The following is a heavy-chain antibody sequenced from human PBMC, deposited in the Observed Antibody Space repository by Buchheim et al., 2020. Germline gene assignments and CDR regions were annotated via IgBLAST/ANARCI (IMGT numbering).Heavy chain of an antibody. CDR2: ISYDGSNK. Sequence: QVQLVESGGGVVQPGRSLRLSCAASGFTFSSYAMHWVRQAPGKGLEWVAVISYDGSNKYYADSVKGRFTISRYNSKNTLYLQMNSLRAEDTAVYYCARNYYDSSGYYYINWFDPWGRGTL. CDR1: GFTFSSYA. CDR3: ARNYYDSSGYYYINWFDP. V-gene: IGHV3-30*04. J-gene: IGHJ5*02. D-gene: IGHD3-22*01.